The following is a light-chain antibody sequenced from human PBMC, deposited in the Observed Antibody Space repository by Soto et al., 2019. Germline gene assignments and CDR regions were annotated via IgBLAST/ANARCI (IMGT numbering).Light chain of an antibody. J-gene: IGLJ3*02. CDR3: QSYDSSLSGSV. CDR1: SSNIGATYH. Sequence: QSVLTRPPSVSGAPGQRVTISCTGSSSNIGATYHVHWYQQLPGTAPKLLIYGNSNRPSGVPDRFSGSKSGTSASLAITGLQAEDEADYYCQSYDSSLSGSVFGGGTQLTVL. V-gene: IGLV1-40*01. CDR2: GNS.